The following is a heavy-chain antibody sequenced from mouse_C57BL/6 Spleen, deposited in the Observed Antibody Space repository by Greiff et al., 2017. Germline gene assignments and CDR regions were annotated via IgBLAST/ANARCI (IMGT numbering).Heavy chain of an antibody. V-gene: IGHV1-50*01. CDR3: ARFYYAMDY. J-gene: IGHJ4*01. CDR1: GYTFTSYW. Sequence: VQLQQSGAELVKPGASVKLSCKASGYTFTSYWMQWVKQRPGQGLEWIGEIDPSDSYTNYNQKFKGKATLTEDTSSSTAYMQLSSLTSEDSAVYYCARFYYAMDYWGQGTSVTVSS. CDR2: IDPSDSYT.